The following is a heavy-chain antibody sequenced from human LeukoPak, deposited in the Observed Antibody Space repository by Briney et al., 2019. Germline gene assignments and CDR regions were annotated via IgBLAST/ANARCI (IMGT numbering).Heavy chain of an antibody. CDR2: FGGSGVTP. Sequence: GGSLRLSCAASGFTFSNYAVTWVRQAPGKGLEWVSMFGGSGVTPFYADSVKGRFTISRDNSNNTLFLQMNSLRAEDTALYYCAKTLRAGVNFFDSWGQGTLVNVSS. J-gene: IGHJ5*01. CDR1: GFTFSNYA. CDR3: AKTLRAGVNFFDS. D-gene: IGHD3-10*01. V-gene: IGHV3-23*01.